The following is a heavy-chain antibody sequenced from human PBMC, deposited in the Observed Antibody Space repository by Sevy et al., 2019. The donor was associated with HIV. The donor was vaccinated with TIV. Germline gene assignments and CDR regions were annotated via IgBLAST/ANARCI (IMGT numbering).Heavy chain of an antibody. Sequence: GGSLRLSCAASGFTFSSYAMHWVRQAPGKGLEWVAVISYDGSNKYYADSVKGRFTISRDNSKNTLYLQMNSLRAEDTAVYCCARDLEMVRGVIITDNFYYYGMDVWGQGTTVTVSS. CDR3: ARDLEMVRGVIITDNFYYYGMDV. V-gene: IGHV3-30-3*01. CDR2: ISYDGSNK. J-gene: IGHJ6*02. CDR1: GFTFSSYA. D-gene: IGHD3-10*01.